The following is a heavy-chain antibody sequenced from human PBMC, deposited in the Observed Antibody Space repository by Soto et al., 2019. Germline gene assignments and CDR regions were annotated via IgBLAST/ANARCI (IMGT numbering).Heavy chain of an antibody. CDR1: GFTFGSYG. D-gene: IGHD3-16*02. CDR3: AKDHLGWGSFRPSLDY. V-gene: IGHV3-30*18. J-gene: IGHJ4*02. Sequence: QVQLVESGGGVVQPGRSLRLSCAASGFTFGSYGMHWVRQAPGKGLEWVAVISYDGSNKYYADSVKGRLTISRDNSKNTLYLQMNSLRVEDTAVYYCAKDHLGWGSFRPSLDYWGQGTLVTVSS. CDR2: ISYDGSNK.